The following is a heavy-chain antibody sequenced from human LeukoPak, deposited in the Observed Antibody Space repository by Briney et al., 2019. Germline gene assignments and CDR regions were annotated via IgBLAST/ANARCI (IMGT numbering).Heavy chain of an antibody. V-gene: IGHV1-18*01. CDR3: ARGDRPGIAVAGTLAGWFDP. CDR1: GYTFTSYG. J-gene: IGHJ5*02. CDR2: ISAYNGNT. D-gene: IGHD6-19*01. Sequence: ASVKVSCKASGYTFTSYGISWVRQAAGQGLEWMGWISAYNGNTNYAQKLQGRVTMTTDTSTSTAYMELRSLRSDDTAVYYCARGDRPGIAVAGTLAGWFDPWGQGTLVTFSS.